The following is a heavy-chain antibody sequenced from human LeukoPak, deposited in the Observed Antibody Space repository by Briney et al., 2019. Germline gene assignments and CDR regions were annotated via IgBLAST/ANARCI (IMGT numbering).Heavy chain of an antibody. V-gene: IGHV4-59*12. D-gene: IGHD3-3*01. CDR2: IYYTGST. J-gene: IGHJ6*02. CDR3: ARGITIFGGGMDV. CDR1: GGSTTKYY. Sequence: SETLSLTCTVAGGSTTKYYWTWIRQPPGKGLEWIGYIYYTGSTNYNPSLGSRVTISVDTSQNQFSLTLRSVTAADTAVYYCARGITIFGGGMDVWGRGTTVTVS.